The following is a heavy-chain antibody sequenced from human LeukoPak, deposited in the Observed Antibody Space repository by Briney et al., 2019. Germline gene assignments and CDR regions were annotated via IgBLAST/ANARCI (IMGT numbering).Heavy chain of an antibody. Sequence: GGSLRLSCAASGFTVSSNYMSWVRQAPGKGLEWVSVIYSGGSTYYADSVKGRFTISRDNSKNTLYLQMNSLRAEDTAVYYCARGIVVVPAAIPPNRWFDPWGQGTLVTVSS. CDR1: GFTVSSNY. CDR3: ARGIVVVPAAIPPNRWFDP. D-gene: IGHD2-2*01. CDR2: IYSGGST. J-gene: IGHJ5*02. V-gene: IGHV3-53*01.